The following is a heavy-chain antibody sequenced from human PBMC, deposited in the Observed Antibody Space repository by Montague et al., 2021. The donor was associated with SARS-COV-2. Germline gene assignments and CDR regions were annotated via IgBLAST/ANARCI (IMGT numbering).Heavy chain of an antibody. Sequence: SETLSLTCTVFGGSISGYYWSWIRQSPGKGLEWIGYIYYSGSTKXNPFLESRVTVSVDRSKNQVSLKLSSVTPADTAVYYCARLLRSCSNGVCRTYYYYAMDVWGQGTTVTVSS. CDR3: ARLLRSCSNGVCRTYYYYAMDV. CDR2: IYYSGST. J-gene: IGHJ6*02. D-gene: IGHD2-8*01. V-gene: IGHV4-59*01. CDR1: GGSISGYY.